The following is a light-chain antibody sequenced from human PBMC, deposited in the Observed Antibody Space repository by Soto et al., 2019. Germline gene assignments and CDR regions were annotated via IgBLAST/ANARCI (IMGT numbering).Light chain of an antibody. CDR2: EVS. J-gene: IGLJ2*01. Sequence: QSALTQPPSASGSPGMSVTLSCSGTDNDVGSYDYVSWYQQHPGKAPKLLIYEVSKRPSGVPDRFSDSKSGNTASLTVSGLQGEDEADYYCMSYVAGNSVAFGGGTKLTVL. CDR3: MSYVAGNSVA. V-gene: IGLV2-8*01. CDR1: DNDVGSYDY.